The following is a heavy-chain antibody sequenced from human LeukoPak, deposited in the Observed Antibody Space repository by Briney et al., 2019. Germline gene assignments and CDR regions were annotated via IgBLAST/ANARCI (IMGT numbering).Heavy chain of an antibody. CDR1: GFTFSSYA. Sequence: PGGSLRLSCAASGFTFSSYAMSWVRQAPGKGLEWVSAISNGGSGTYYADSMKGRFTMSRDNSKNTLYLQMNSLRAEDTAVYYCATHETSMVRGVIAYWGQGTLVTVSS. CDR2: ISNGGSGT. CDR3: ATHETSMVRGVIAY. J-gene: IGHJ4*02. D-gene: IGHD3-10*01. V-gene: IGHV3-23*01.